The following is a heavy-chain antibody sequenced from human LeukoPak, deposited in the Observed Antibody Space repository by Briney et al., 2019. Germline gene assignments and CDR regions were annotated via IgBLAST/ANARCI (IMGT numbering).Heavy chain of an antibody. J-gene: IGHJ6*03. CDR2: INPNSGGT. CDR1: GYTFTGYY. V-gene: IGHV1-2*02. CDR3: ARGKVENWNYEENYYYMDV. Sequence: ASVKVSCKASGYTFTGYYMHWVRQAPGQGLEWMGWINPNSGGTNYAQKFQGRVTITRDTSASTAYMELSSLRSEDMAVYYCARGKVENWNYEENYYYMDVWGKGTTVTVSS. D-gene: IGHD1-7*01.